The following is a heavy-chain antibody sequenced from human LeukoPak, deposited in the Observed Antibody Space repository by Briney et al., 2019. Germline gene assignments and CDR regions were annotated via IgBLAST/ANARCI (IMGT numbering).Heavy chain of an antibody. Sequence: SETLSLTCTVSGGSISSGSYYWSWIRQPAGKGLEWIGRIYTSGSTYYNPSLKSRVTISINTSKNQFSLKLSSVTAADTAVYYCASTRITMVRGVIRYHDYWGQGTLVTVSS. CDR3: ASTRITMVRGVIRYHDY. D-gene: IGHD3-10*01. CDR1: GGSISSGSYY. CDR2: IYTSGST. J-gene: IGHJ4*02. V-gene: IGHV4-61*02.